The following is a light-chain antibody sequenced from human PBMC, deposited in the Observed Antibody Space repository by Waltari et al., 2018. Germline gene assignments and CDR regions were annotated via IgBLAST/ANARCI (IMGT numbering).Light chain of an antibody. CDR2: DVY. V-gene: IGLV2-14*03. Sequence: QSALTQPASVSGSPGQSITISCSGANSDLGVYTYVSWYQQHPGKAPKLLIYDVYFRPSGVSLRFSGSKSGNTSSLTISGLQPEDEADYYCSSYTLTTSVFGGGTK. CDR1: NSDLGVYTY. CDR3: SSYTLTTSV. J-gene: IGLJ2*01.